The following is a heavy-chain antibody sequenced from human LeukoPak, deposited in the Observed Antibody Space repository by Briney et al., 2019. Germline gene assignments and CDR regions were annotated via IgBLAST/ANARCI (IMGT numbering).Heavy chain of an antibody. D-gene: IGHD2-15*01. CDR2: IHTSGRT. Sequence: SETLSLTCTVSGGSINSDAYYWSWIRQPAGKGLEWIGRIHTSGRTNYNPSLKSRFTISIDTAKNQFSVKLTSVTVAGTAVYYCARLFRCTGGSCYSEGLWFDPWGQGTLVTVSS. CDR1: GGSINSDAYY. CDR3: ARLFRCTGGSCYSEGLWFDP. V-gene: IGHV4-61*02. J-gene: IGHJ5*02.